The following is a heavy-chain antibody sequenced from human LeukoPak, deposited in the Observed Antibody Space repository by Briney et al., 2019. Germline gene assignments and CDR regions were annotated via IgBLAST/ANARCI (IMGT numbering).Heavy chain of an antibody. V-gene: IGHV1-2*04. CDR1: GYTFTGYY. Sequence: ASVKVSCKASGYTFTGYYMHWVRQAPGQGLEWMGWINPNSGGTNYAQKFQGWVTMTRDTSIGTAYMELSRLRSDDTAVYYCARSSYGSGSYSNWFDPWGQGTLVTVSS. J-gene: IGHJ5*02. D-gene: IGHD3-10*01. CDR3: ARSSYGSGSYSNWFDP. CDR2: INPNSGGT.